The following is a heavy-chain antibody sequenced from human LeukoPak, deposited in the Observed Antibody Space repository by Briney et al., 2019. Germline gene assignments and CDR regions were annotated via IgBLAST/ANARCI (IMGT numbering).Heavy chain of an antibody. D-gene: IGHD3-22*01. Sequence: ASVKVSCKASGYTFTSYGISWVRQAPGQGLEWTGWISAYNGNTNYAQKLQGRVTMTTDTSTSTAYMELRSLRSDDTAVYYCATPGDYYDSSGYYYFQHWGQGTLVTVSS. CDR2: ISAYNGNT. CDR1: GYTFTSYG. V-gene: IGHV1-18*01. CDR3: ATPGDYYDSSGYYYFQH. J-gene: IGHJ1*01.